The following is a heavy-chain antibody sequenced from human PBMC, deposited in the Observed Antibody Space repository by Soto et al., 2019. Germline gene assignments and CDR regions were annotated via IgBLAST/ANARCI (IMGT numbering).Heavy chain of an antibody. CDR2: ISWNSGSI. CDR3: EKDITREYCSGGSCFDAFDI. J-gene: IGHJ3*02. D-gene: IGHD2-15*01. V-gene: IGHV3-9*01. Sequence: GGSLRLSCAASGFTFDDYAMHWVRQAPGKGLEWVSGISWNSGSIGYADSVKGRFTISRDNAKNSLYLQMNSLRAEDTALYYCEKDITREYCSGGSCFDAFDIWGQGTMVTVSS. CDR1: GFTFDDYA.